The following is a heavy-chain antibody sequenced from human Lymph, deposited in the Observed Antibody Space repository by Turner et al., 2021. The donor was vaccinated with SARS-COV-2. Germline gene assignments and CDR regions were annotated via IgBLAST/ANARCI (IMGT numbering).Heavy chain of an antibody. Sequence: QVQLQESGPGLVKPSQTLSPTCTVSGGSISSGGYYWIWIRQPPGKGLEWIGYIYYSGSTYYNPSLKSRVTISVDTSKNQFSLKLSSVTAADTAVYYCARDYGGNSNYFGYWGQGTLVTVSS. CDR1: GGSISSGGYY. CDR2: IYYSGST. D-gene: IGHD4-17*01. V-gene: IGHV4-31*03. J-gene: IGHJ4*02. CDR3: ARDYGGNSNYFGY.